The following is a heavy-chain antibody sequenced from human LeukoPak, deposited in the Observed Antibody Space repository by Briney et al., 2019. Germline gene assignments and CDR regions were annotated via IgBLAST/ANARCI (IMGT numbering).Heavy chain of an antibody. CDR1: GDSISNYY. J-gene: IGHJ4*01. D-gene: IGHD6-13*01. CDR2: IYTSGST. CDR3: AREAAAGTFYFDY. V-gene: IGHV4-4*07. Sequence: SETLSLTCIVSGDSISNYYWSWIRQPAGKGLEWIGRIYTSGSTNYNPSLKSRVTISVDTSKNQFSLKLTSVTAADTAVYYCAREAAAGTFYFDYWGQGTLVTVSS.